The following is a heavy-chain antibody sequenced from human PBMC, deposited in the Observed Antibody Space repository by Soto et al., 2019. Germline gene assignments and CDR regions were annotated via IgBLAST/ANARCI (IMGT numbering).Heavy chain of an antibody. CDR2: ISGSGGST. CDR3: AKSLSPGATAGVSGFDP. D-gene: IGHD6-25*01. CDR1: GFTFSSYA. Sequence: EVQLLESGGGLVQPGGSLRLSCAASGFTFSSYAMSWVRQAPGKGLEWVSAISGSGGSTYYADSVKGRFTISRDNSKNTLYLQMNSLRAEDTAVYYRAKSLSPGATAGVSGFDPWGQGTLVTVSS. V-gene: IGHV3-23*01. J-gene: IGHJ5*02.